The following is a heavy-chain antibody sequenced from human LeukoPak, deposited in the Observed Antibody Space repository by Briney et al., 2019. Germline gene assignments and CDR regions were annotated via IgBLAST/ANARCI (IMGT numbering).Heavy chain of an antibody. J-gene: IGHJ3*02. Sequence: PSETLSLTCAVSGGSISSGGYSWSWIRQPPGKGLEWIGYIYHSGSTYYNPSLKSRVTISVDRSKNQFSLKLSSVTAADTAVYYCARESMIAVSAFDIWGQGTMVTVSS. V-gene: IGHV4-30-2*01. CDR3: ARESMIAVSAFDI. CDR2: IYHSGST. D-gene: IGHD3-22*01. CDR1: GGSISSGGYS.